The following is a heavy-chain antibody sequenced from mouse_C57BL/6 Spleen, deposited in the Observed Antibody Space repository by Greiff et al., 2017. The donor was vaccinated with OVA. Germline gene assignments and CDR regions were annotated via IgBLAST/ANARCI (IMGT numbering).Heavy chain of an antibody. J-gene: IGHJ1*03. V-gene: IGHV1-39*01. Sequence: EVQLQQSGPELVKPGASVKISCKASGYSFTDYNMNWVKQRNGTSLEWIGVINPNYGTTSYNQKFKGKATLTVDQSSSTAYMQLNSRTSEDSAVDYCAREGYGRAGYFDVWGTGTTVTVSS. CDR1: GYSFTDYN. D-gene: IGHD1-1*01. CDR3: AREGYGRAGYFDV. CDR2: INPNYGTT.